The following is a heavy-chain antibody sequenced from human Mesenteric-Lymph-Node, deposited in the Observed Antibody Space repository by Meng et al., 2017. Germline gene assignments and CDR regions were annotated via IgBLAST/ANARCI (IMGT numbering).Heavy chain of an antibody. J-gene: IGHJ4*02. CDR2: MSTNTGDT. V-gene: IGHV1-8*02. CDR3: ARGVAAGVDY. D-gene: IGHD6-13*01. Sequence: ASVKVSCKASGGTFSSYAISWVRQAAGQGPEWMGWMSTNTGDTGYAQKFQGRISMTRDTSISTAYMELSSLIFEDTAVYYCARGVAAGVDYWGQGTLVTVSS. CDR1: GGTFSSYA.